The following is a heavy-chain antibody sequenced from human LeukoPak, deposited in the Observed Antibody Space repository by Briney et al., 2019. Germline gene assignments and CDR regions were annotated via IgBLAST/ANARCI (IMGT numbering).Heavy chain of an antibody. J-gene: IGHJ4*02. Sequence: SETLSLTCTVSGGSISSGYYHWSWIRQPAGKGLEWIGRIYSSGSTNYNPSLKSQVTISVDTPKNQFSLKLSSVTAADTAVYYCTRDSGNYQWFAFWGQGTLVTVSS. CDR1: GGSISSGYYH. V-gene: IGHV4-61*02. CDR3: TRDSGNYQWFAF. CDR2: IYSSGST. D-gene: IGHD1-26*01.